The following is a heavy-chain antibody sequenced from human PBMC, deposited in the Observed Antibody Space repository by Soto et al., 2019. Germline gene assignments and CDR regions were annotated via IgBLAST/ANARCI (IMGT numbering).Heavy chain of an antibody. V-gene: IGHV4-39*07. CDR2: IYYSGST. J-gene: IGHJ5*02. CDR1: GGSISSSSYY. Sequence: SETLSLTCTVSGGSISSSSYYWGWIRQPPGKGLEWIGGIYYSGSTYYNPSLKSRVTISVDKSKNQFSLKLSSVTAADTAVYYCARDRSYIAAAESWFDTWGQGTLVTVSS. CDR3: ARDRSYIAAAESWFDT. D-gene: IGHD6-13*01.